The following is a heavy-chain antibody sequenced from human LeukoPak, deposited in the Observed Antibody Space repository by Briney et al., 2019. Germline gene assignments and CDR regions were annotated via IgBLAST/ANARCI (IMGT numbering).Heavy chain of an antibody. D-gene: IGHD3-22*01. CDR1: GFTFSSYG. J-gene: IGHJ3*02. Sequence: PGGSLRLSCAASGFTFSSYGMSWVRQAPGKGLEWVSAISGSGGSTYYADSVKGRFTISRDNSKNTLHLQMNSLRAEDTAVYYCAKDSSGYYLPFDIWGQGTMVTVSS. CDR2: ISGSGGST. CDR3: AKDSSGYYLPFDI. V-gene: IGHV3-23*01.